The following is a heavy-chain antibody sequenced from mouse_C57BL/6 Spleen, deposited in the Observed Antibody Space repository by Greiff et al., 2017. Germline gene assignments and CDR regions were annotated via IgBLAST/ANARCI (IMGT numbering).Heavy chain of an antibody. D-gene: IGHD2-2*01. Sequence: EVQGVESGGGLVKPGGSLKLSCAASGFTFSSYAMSWVRQTPEKRLEWVATISDGGSYTYYPDNVKGRFTISRDNAKNNLYLQMSHLKSEDTAMYYCARDLVWLRRGAMDYWGQGTSVTVSS. V-gene: IGHV5-4*01. CDR2: ISDGGSYT. CDR3: ARDLVWLRRGAMDY. J-gene: IGHJ4*01. CDR1: GFTFSSYA.